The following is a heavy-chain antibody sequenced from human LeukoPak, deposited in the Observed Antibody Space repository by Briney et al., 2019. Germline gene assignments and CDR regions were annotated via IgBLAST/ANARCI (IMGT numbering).Heavy chain of an antibody. J-gene: IGHJ4*02. CDR3: AKSITIFGVVIG. V-gene: IGHV3-53*01. CDR2: IYSGDST. CDR1: GFTVSSNY. Sequence: AGGSLRLSCAASGFTVSSNYMSWVRQAPGKGLEWVSVIYSGDSTYYADSVKGRFTISRDNSKNTLYLQMNSLRAEDTAVYYCAKSITIFGVVIGWGQGTLVTVSS. D-gene: IGHD3-3*01.